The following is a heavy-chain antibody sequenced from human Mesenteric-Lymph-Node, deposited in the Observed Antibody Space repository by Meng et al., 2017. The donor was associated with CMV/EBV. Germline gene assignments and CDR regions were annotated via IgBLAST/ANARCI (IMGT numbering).Heavy chain of an antibody. V-gene: IGHV4-39*01. D-gene: IGHD4-17*01. J-gene: IGHJ1*01. CDR1: GDSISSSNSC. CDR2: LRHGGST. Sequence: VSGDSISSSNSCWGWIRQTPGKGLEWIGSLRHGGSTRYNPSLKGRVTISADTSKNQFSLKLTSVTAADTAVYYCARPSYGDFVYFQHWGQGTLVTVSS. CDR3: ARPSYGDFVYFQH.